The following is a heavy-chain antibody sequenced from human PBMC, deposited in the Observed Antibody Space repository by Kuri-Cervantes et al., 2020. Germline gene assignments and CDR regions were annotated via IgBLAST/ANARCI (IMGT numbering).Heavy chain of an antibody. CDR1: GFTFSSYA. CDR2: IYSGGST. V-gene: IGHV3-53*01. CDR3: ARFIAAAGNPGEN. D-gene: IGHD6-13*01. J-gene: IGHJ4*02. Sequence: GESLKISCAASGFTFSSYAMSWVRQAPGKGLEWVSVIYSGGSTYYADSVKGRFTISRDNSKNTLYLQMNSLRAEDTAVYYCARFIAAAGNPGENWGQGTLVTVSS.